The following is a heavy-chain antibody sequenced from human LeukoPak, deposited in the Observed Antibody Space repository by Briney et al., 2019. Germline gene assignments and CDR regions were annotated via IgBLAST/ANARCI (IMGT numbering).Heavy chain of an antibody. CDR1: GFTFSSYA. V-gene: IGHV3-64*01. J-gene: IGHJ4*02. CDR2: ISSNGGST. Sequence: GGSLRLSCAASGFTFSSYAMRWVRQAPGKGLEYVSAISSNGGSTYYANSVKGRFTISRDNSKNTLYLQMGSLRAEDMAVYYCARVAGYCSGGSCPHGGLDYWGQGTLVTVSS. D-gene: IGHD2-15*01. CDR3: ARVAGYCSGGSCPHGGLDY.